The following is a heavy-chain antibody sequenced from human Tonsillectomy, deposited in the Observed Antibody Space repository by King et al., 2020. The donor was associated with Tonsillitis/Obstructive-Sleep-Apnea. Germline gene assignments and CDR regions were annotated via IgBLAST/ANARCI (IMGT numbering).Heavy chain of an antibody. V-gene: IGHV5-51*01. Sequence: PLVQSGPEVKKPGESLKISCKGSGYKFTNYWIGWVRQMPGKGLEWMGIIYPGDSDTRYSPSFQGQVTISADKSITTAYLQWSSLKASDTAMYYCARHSIGPGSYFNISYWGQGTLVTVSA. CDR2: IYPGDSDT. D-gene: IGHD3-10*01. CDR1: GYKFTNYW. J-gene: IGHJ4*02. CDR3: ARHSIGPGSYFNISY.